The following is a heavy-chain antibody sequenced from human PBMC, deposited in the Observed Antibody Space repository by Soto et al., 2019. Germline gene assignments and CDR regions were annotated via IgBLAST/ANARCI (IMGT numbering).Heavy chain of an antibody. V-gene: IGHV3-30*18. D-gene: IGHD4-17*01. CDR3: AKPVTTVPYDY. CDR1: GFTFSSYG. CDR2: ISYDGSNK. Sequence: QVQLVESGGGVVQPGRSLRLSCAASGFTFSSYGMHWVRQAPGKGLEWVAVISYDGSNKYYADSVKGRFTISRDNSKNTLYPQMNSLRAEDTAVYYCAKPVTTVPYDYWGQGTLVTVSS. J-gene: IGHJ4*02.